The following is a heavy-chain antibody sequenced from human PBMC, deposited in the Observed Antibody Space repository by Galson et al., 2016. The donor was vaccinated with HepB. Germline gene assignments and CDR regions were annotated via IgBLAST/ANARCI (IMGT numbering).Heavy chain of an antibody. CDR3: ARDRPKITMVRGVMDS. Sequence: SLRLSCAASGFTFSNYGMHWVRQAPGKGLEWVAADSMDGRRKFYAQKFQDRVTVTTDTATSTAYMEVRSLRSDDTAVYYCARDRPKITMVRGVMDSWGQGTLVTVSS. J-gene: IGHJ4*02. CDR1: GFTFSNYG. CDR2: DSMDGRRK. D-gene: IGHD3-10*01. V-gene: IGHV3-30*03.